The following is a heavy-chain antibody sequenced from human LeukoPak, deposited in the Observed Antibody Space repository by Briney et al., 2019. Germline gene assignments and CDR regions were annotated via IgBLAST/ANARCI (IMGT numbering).Heavy chain of an antibody. Sequence: GGSPRLSCAASGFTFSSYGMHWARQAPGKGLEWVAVISYDGSNKYYADSVKGRFTIYRDNSKNTLYLQMNSLRAEDTAVYYCAKNYLPDYYGSGSYYNAAMDVWGQGTTVTVSS. CDR2: ISYDGSNK. CDR3: AKNYLPDYYGSGSYYNAAMDV. CDR1: GFTFSSYG. J-gene: IGHJ6*02. D-gene: IGHD3-10*01. V-gene: IGHV3-30*18.